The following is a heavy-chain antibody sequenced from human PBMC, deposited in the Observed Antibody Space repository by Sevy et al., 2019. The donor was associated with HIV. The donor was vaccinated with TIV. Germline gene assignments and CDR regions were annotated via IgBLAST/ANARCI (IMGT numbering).Heavy chain of an antibody. V-gene: IGHV3-30*02. CDR2: IQFDGSRE. CDR3: AKALNIVATILN. CDR1: GFTFTDYG. Sequence: GGSLRLSCVASGFTFTDYGMHWVRQVPGRGLEWVAFIQFDGSREYYTDSVKGRFTISRDDSKNTLYLQMNSLRSEDTAVYYCAKALNIVATILNWGQGTLVTVSS. D-gene: IGHD5-12*01. J-gene: IGHJ4*02.